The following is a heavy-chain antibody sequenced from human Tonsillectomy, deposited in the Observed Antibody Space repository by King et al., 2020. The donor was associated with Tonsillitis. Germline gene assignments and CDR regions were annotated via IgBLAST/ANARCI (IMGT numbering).Heavy chain of an antibody. CDR3: AKDSGYSYGMTDY. CDR2: ISGSGGST. J-gene: IGHJ4*02. D-gene: IGHD5-18*01. CDR1: GFTFSSYA. Sequence: EVQLVESGGGLVQPGGSLRLSCAASGFTFSSYAMSWVRQAPGKGLEWVSVISGSGGSTYYADSVKGRFTTSRDNSKNTLYLQMNSLRAEDTAVYFCAKDSGYSYGMTDYWGQGTLVTVSS. V-gene: IGHV3-23*04.